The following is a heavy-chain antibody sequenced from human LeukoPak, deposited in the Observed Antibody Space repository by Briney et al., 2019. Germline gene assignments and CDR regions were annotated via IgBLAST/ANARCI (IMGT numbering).Heavy chain of an antibody. V-gene: IGHV4-30-2*01. D-gene: IGHD3-22*01. CDR2: IYHSGST. Sequence: IPSETLSLTCAVSGGSISSGGYSWSWIRQPPGKGLEWIGYIYHSGSTYYNPSLKSRVTISVDRSKNQFSLKLSSVTAADTAVYYCAREGGYYDSSGYSYFDYWGQGTLVTVSS. J-gene: IGHJ4*02. CDR3: AREGGYYDSSGYSYFDY. CDR1: GGSISSGGYS.